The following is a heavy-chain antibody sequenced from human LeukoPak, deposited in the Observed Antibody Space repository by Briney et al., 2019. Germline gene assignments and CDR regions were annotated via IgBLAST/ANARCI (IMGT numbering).Heavy chain of an antibody. Sequence: GRSLRLSCAASGFTFSSYAMHWVRQAPGKGLEWVAVISYDGSNKYYADSVKGRFTISRDNSKNTLYLQMNSLRAEDTAVYYCAREPYISIAAAGGYNWFDPWGQRTLVTVSS. V-gene: IGHV3-30-3*01. D-gene: IGHD6-13*01. J-gene: IGHJ5*02. CDR3: AREPYISIAAAGGYNWFDP. CDR1: GFTFSSYA. CDR2: ISYDGSNK.